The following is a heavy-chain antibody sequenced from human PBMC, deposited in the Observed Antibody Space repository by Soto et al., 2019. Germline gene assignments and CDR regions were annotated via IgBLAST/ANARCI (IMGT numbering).Heavy chain of an antibody. CDR1: GGSVSSGDYY. CDR3: ARLPSRHLVDY. J-gene: IGHJ4*02. CDR2: IYYSGST. V-gene: IGHV4-61*08. Sequence: PSETLSLTCTVSGGSVSSGDYYWSWIRQPPGKGLEWIGYIYYSGSTNYNPSLKSRVSISLDTSKNQFSLRSVTAADTAVYYCARLPSRHLVDYWGQGTLVTVSS. D-gene: IGHD3-3*02.